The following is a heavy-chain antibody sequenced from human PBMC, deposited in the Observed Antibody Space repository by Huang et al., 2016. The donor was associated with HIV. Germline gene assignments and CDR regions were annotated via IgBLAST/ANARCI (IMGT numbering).Heavy chain of an antibody. CDR1: GGSFSGYY. V-gene: IGHV4-34*01. J-gene: IGHJ4*02. CDR2: INHIGKT. Sequence: QVQLRQWGAGLVKPSETLSLTCAVYGGSFSGYYWTWIRQSPGKGLEWIGEINHIGKTNYQPSLKSRGTISKDTAKNQFSLQLTSMSAADTGVYFCAREKAADSAWYGVYYFDYWGEGALVTVTS. D-gene: IGHD6-19*01. CDR3: AREKAADSAWYGVYYFDY.